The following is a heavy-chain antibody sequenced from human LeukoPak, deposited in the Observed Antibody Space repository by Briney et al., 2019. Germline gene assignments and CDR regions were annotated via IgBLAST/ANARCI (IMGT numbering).Heavy chain of an antibody. V-gene: IGHV3-66*01. CDR2: IYSGGST. D-gene: IGHD3-22*01. J-gene: IGHJ4*02. Sequence: GGSLRLSCAASGFTVSSNYMSWVRQAPGKGLEWVSVIYSGGSTYYADSVKGRFTISRDNSKNTLYLQMNSLRAEDTAVYYCARGRHYDSSGYLAYWGQGTLVTVSS. CDR3: ARGRHYDSSGYLAY. CDR1: GFTVSSNY.